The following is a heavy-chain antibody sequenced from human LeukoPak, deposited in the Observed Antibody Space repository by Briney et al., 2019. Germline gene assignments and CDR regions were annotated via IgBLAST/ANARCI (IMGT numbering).Heavy chain of an antibody. CDR3: AKGGDYDVLTGYYVPDY. V-gene: IGHV3-23*01. D-gene: IGHD3-9*01. Sequence: GGSLRLSCAASGFTFSNYAMSWVRQAPGEGLEWVSAILGSGGSTYYADSVKGRFTVSRDNSKSTLYLQMNSLRAEDTALYYCAKGGDYDVLTGYYVPDYWGQGTLVTVSS. CDR2: ILGSGGST. J-gene: IGHJ4*02. CDR1: GFTFSNYA.